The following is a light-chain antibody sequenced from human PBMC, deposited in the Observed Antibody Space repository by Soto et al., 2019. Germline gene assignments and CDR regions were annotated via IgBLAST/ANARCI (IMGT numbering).Light chain of an antibody. CDR1: SSDVGGYKH. J-gene: IGLJ1*01. V-gene: IGLV2-11*01. CDR3: SSSAGSYTYV. CDR2: DVI. Sequence: QSVLTQPRSVSGSPGQSVSISCTGTSSDVGGYKHVSWYQHHPGKAPKLMIFDVIKRPSGVPDRFSGSKSGNTASLTISGLQAADEADYYCSSSAGSYTYVFGTGTKVTVL.